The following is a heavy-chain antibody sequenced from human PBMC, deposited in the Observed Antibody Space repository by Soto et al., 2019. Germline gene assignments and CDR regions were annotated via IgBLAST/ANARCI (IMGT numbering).Heavy chain of an antibody. Sequence: GGSLRLSCAASGFTFNDAWMNWVRQAPGKGLEWVGLFKSKIDGGTIHYAASVKGRFTISRDDSKSVFYLQMNSLKTEDTAVYYCARDPTYFYDSSGYYDYWGQGTLVTVSS. CDR2: FKSKIDGGTI. CDR3: ARDPTYFYDSSGYYDY. J-gene: IGHJ4*02. V-gene: IGHV3-15*07. D-gene: IGHD3-22*01. CDR1: GFTFNDAW.